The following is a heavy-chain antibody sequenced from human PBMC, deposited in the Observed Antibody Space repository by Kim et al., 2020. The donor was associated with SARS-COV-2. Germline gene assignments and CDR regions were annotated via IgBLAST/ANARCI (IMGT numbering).Heavy chain of an antibody. V-gene: IGHV1-3*01. J-gene: IGHJ4*02. CDR1: GYTFTSYA. Sequence: ASVKVSCKASGYTFTSYAMHWVRQAPGQRLEWMGWINAGNGNTKYSQKFQGRVTITRDTSASTAYMDLSSLRFEDTAMYYCASGGYCSGDSCYLDYWGQGTLVTVSS. CDR3: ASGGYCSGDSCYLDY. D-gene: IGHD2-15*01. CDR2: INAGNGNT.